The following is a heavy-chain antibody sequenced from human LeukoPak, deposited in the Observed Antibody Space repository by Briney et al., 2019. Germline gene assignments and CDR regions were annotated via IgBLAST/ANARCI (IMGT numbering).Heavy chain of an antibody. J-gene: IGHJ4*02. D-gene: IGHD3-16*02. CDR2: INPNSGGT. CDR3: ARGTPGSYLGY. CDR1: GYTFTAYY. Sequence: ASVKVSCKASGYTFTAYYLHWVRQAPGQGLEWMGWINPNSGGTNYAQKFKGWITLTRDTSINTTYMELSRLASDVTAVYFCARGTPGSYLGYWGQGTLVTVSS. V-gene: IGHV1-2*04.